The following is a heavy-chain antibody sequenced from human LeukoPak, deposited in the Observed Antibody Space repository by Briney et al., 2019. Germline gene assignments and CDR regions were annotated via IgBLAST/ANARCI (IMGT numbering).Heavy chain of an antibody. CDR3: ARVGGYYYDSSGYSPADY. J-gene: IGHJ4*02. Sequence: PGGSLRLSCAASGFTFSSYWMSWVRQAPGKGLEWVANIKQDGSEKYYVDSVKGRFTISRDNAKNSLYLQMNSLRAEDTAVYYCARVGGYYYDSSGYSPADYWGQGTLVTVSS. CDR2: IKQDGSEK. D-gene: IGHD3-22*01. CDR1: GFTFSSYW. V-gene: IGHV3-7*01.